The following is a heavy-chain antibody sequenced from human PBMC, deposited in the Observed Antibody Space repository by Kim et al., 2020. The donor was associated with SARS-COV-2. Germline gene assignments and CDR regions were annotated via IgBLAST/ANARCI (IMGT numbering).Heavy chain of an antibody. CDR2: IDWDDDK. V-gene: IGHV2-70*01. D-gene: IGHD5-18*01. CDR3: ARILAYSFPNYYYYGMDV. J-gene: IGHJ6*02. CDR1: GFSLSPSGMC. Sequence: SGPTLVNPTQTLTLTCTFSGFSLSPSGMCVSWIRQPPGKALEWLALIDWDDDKYYSTSLKTRLTISKDTSKNQVVLTMTNMVPVDTATYYCARILAYSFPNYYYYGMDVWGQGTTVTVSS.